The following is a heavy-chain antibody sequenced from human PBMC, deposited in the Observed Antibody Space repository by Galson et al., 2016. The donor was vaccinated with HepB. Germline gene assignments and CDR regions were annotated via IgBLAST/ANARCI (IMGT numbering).Heavy chain of an antibody. CDR3: ARAPLDYGGNSVWYFDL. CDR1: GGTFRSYG. V-gene: IGHV1-69*06. Sequence: SVKVSCKASGGTFRSYGLSWVRQAPGQGLEWMGGIIPTFGTTNYAQNFQDRVTITADKSTSTTYMELNSLRFEDTAVYYCARAPLDYGGNSVWYFDLWGRGTLVTVSS. D-gene: IGHD4-23*01. J-gene: IGHJ2*01. CDR2: IIPTFGTT.